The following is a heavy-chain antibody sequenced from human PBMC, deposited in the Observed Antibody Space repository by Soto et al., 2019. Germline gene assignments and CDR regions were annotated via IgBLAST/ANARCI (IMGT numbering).Heavy chain of an antibody. J-gene: IGHJ6*03. Sequence: SETLSLTCTVSGGSISSSSYYWGWIRQPPGKGLEWIGSIYYSGSTYYNPSLKSRVTISVDTSKNQFSLKLSSVTAADTAVYYCARRRGYCSSTSCYVRGHYYCYYYMDVWGKGTTVTVSS. CDR2: IYYSGST. D-gene: IGHD2-2*01. CDR1: GGSISSSSYY. V-gene: IGHV4-39*01. CDR3: ARRRGYCSSTSCYVRGHYYCYYYMDV.